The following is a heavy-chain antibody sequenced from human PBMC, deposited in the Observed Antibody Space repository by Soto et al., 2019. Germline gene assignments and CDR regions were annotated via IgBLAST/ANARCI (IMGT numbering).Heavy chain of an antibody. J-gene: IGHJ4*02. CDR3: AADYYDSSGYYSLSSDY. CDR2: IVVGSGNT. D-gene: IGHD3-22*01. V-gene: IGHV1-58*01. CDR1: GFTFTSSA. Sequence: SVKVSCKASGFTFTSSAVQWVRQARGQRLEWIGWIVVGSGNTNYAQKFQERVTITRDMSTSTAYMELSSLRSEDTAVYYCAADYYDSSGYYSLSSDYWGQGTLVTVSS.